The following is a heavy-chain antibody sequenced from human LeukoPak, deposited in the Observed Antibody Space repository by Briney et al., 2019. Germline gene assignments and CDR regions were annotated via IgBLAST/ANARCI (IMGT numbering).Heavy chain of an antibody. V-gene: IGHV3-21*01. CDR2: ISSSSSYI. CDR3: ARDTKPTVDTAMVFGY. J-gene: IGHJ4*02. CDR1: GFTFSSYS. Sequence: GGSLRLSCAASGFTFSSYSMNWVRQAPGKGLEWVSSISSSSSYIYYADSVKGRFTISRDNAKNSLYLQMNSLRAEDTAVYYCARDTKPTVDTAMVFGYWGQGTLVTVSS. D-gene: IGHD5-18*01.